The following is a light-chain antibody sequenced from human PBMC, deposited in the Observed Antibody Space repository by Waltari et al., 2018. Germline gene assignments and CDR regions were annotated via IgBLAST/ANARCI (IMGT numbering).Light chain of an antibody. V-gene: IGLV1-47*01. CDR3: AAWDDNLLYV. Sequence: QSVLTQPPSASGTPGQRVTISCSGSSSDIGDNYVYWSKQLPGTAPKLLIYGNTQRPSGVPDRFSGSKSGTSASLAISDLRSEDEADYYCAAWDDNLLYVFGTGTKVTVL. J-gene: IGLJ1*01. CDR2: GNT. CDR1: SSDIGDNY.